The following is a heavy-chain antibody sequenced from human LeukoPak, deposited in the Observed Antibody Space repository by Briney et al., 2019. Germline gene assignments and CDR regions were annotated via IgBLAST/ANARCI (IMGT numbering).Heavy chain of an antibody. V-gene: IGHV3-21*01. CDR2: ISSSSSYI. Sequence: PGESLRLSCAASGFAFSSYSMNWVRQAPGKGLEWVSSISSSSSYIYYADSVKGRFTISRDNAKNSLYLQMNSLRAEDTAVYYCARTPRGRSYPTLDYWGQGTLVTVSS. J-gene: IGHJ4*02. CDR1: GFAFSSYS. CDR3: ARTPRGRSYPTLDY. D-gene: IGHD1-26*01.